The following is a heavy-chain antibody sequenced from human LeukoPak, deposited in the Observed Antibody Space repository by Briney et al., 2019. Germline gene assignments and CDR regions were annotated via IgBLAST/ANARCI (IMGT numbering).Heavy chain of an antibody. CDR1: GYTFTSYG. Sequence: VASVKVSCKASGYTFTSYGISWVRQGPEQGLEWMGLIVPIHGTPNYAQKFQGGVTITADESTSTAYMEVSSLRSEDTAVYYCARGAYDIVTGSQIDNWGQGTLVTVSS. D-gene: IGHD3-9*01. J-gene: IGHJ4*02. CDR3: ARGAYDIVTGSQIDN. CDR2: IVPIHGTP. V-gene: IGHV1-69*11.